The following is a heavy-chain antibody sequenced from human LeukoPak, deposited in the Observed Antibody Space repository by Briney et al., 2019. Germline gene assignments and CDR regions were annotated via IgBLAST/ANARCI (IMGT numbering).Heavy chain of an antibody. CDR1: GGSFSGYY. Sequence: SETLSLTCAVYGGSFSGYYWSWIRQPPGKGLEWIGEINHSGSTNYNPSLKSRVTISVDTSKNQFSRKLSSVTAADTAVYSRARDEYYYGSGRVMGFIWGQGTLVTVSS. CDR2: INHSGST. V-gene: IGHV4-34*01. CDR3: ARDEYYYGSGRVMGFI. J-gene: IGHJ4*02. D-gene: IGHD3-10*01.